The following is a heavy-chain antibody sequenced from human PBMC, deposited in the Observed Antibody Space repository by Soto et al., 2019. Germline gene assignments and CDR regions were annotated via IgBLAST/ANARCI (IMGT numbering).Heavy chain of an antibody. V-gene: IGHV3-21*01. D-gene: IGHD5-18*01. CDR1: GFTFTNYA. CDR3: ARDQPGYSYGYGLGY. J-gene: IGHJ4*02. Sequence: GGSLRLSCAASGFTFTNYAMNWVRQAPGKGLEWVSSISSSSIYIYYADSVKGRFTISRDNAKNSLYLQMNSLRAEDTAVYYCARDQPGYSYGYGLGYWGQGTLVTVSS. CDR2: ISSSSIYI.